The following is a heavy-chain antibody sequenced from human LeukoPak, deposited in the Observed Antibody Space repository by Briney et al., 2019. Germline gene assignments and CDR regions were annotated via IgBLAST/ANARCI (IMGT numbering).Heavy chain of an antibody. CDR3: AKEVGAKGNYFDY. D-gene: IGHD1-26*01. Sequence: GGSLRLSCAASGFTFSSYAMSWVRQAPGKRLEWVSSITSSSSYVFYADSVKGRFTISRDNAKNSLYLQMNSLRAEDTAVYYCAKEVGAKGNYFDYWGQGTLVTVSS. CDR1: GFTFSSYA. V-gene: IGHV3-21*01. J-gene: IGHJ4*02. CDR2: ITSSSSYV.